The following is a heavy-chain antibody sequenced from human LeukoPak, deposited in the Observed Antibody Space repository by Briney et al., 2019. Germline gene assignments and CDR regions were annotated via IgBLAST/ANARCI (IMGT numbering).Heavy chain of an antibody. Sequence: SGTLSLTCAVYGGSFSGYYWSWIRQPPGKGLEWIGEINHSGSTNYNPSLKSRVTISVDTSKNQFSLKLSSVTAADTAVYYCARGGPYSSSWYGYWGQGTLVTVSS. CDR2: INHSGST. CDR3: ARGGPYSSSWYGY. CDR1: GGSFSGYY. V-gene: IGHV4-34*01. J-gene: IGHJ4*02. D-gene: IGHD6-13*01.